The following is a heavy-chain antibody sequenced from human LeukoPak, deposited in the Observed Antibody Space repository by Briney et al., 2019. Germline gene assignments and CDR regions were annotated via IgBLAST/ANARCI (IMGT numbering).Heavy chain of an antibody. CDR3: SRVGYTYKTRAL. CDR1: VFIVSNNY. V-gene: IGHV3-66*01. J-gene: IGHJ4*02. D-gene: IGHD5-18*01. Sequence: PGASLILSCGAPVFIVSNNYMFSVRQAPGKGLEWVSGISSDGRTYYADSVRGRFTISKHISKSTLYLLMRSSVAEVDSVYLCSRVGYTYKTRALWGQGTLVTVSS. CDR2: ISSDGRT.